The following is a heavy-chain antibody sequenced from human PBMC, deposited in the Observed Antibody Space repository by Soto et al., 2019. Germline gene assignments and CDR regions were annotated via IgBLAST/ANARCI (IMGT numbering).Heavy chain of an antibody. CDR2: ISRSGSLN. CDR3: ARGLEYSSSWYYYYGLDV. J-gene: IGHJ6*02. CDR1: GFSFSDYS. V-gene: IGHV3-48*02. Sequence: GGSLRLSCAASGFSFSDYSMNWVRQAPGKGLEWLSYISRSGSLNYYADSVKGRFTISRDNAKNSLYLEMNSVRDEDTAMYYCARGLEYSSSWYYYYGLDVWGHGTTVTVSS. D-gene: IGHD6-6*01.